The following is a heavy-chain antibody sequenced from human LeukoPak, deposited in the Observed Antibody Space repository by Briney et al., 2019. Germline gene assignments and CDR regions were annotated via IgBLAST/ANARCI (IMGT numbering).Heavy chain of an antibody. V-gene: IGHV3-48*03. CDR1: GFTFSSYE. CDR2: ISSSGSTI. Sequence: PGGSLRLSCAASGFTFSSYEMNWVRPAPGKGLEGVSYISSSGSTIYYADSVKGRFTIYRDNAKNSLYLQMNSLRAEDTAVYYCAMDVTGYSSGWYLLLEPVYWGQGTLVTVSS. J-gene: IGHJ4*02. D-gene: IGHD6-19*01. CDR3: AMDVTGYSSGWYLLLEPVY.